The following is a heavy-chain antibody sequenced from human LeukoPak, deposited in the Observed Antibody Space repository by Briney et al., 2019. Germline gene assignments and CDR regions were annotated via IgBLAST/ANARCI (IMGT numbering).Heavy chain of an antibody. CDR2: IIPIFGTA. J-gene: IGHJ3*02. CDR1: GGTFSSYA. CDR3: ATPVVAARDAFDI. V-gene: IGHV1-69*13. Sequence: SVKVSCKASGGTFSSYAISWVRQAPGQGLEWMGGIIPIFGTANYAQKFQGRVTITADESTRTAYMELSSLRSEDTAVYYCATPVVAARDAFDIWGQGTMVTVSS. D-gene: IGHD2-15*01.